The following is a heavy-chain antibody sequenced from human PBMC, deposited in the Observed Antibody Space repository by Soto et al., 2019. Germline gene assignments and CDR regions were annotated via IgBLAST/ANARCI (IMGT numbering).Heavy chain of an antibody. V-gene: IGHV4-31*02. J-gene: IGHJ5*02. CDR3: ARDLGYCSGGSCSHKNWFDP. CDR2: IYYSGST. CDR1: GGSISSGGYY. D-gene: IGHD2-15*01. Sequence: SITRTVSGGSISSGGYYWSWIRQHPGKGLEWIGYIYYSGSTYYNPSLKSRVTISVDTSKNQFSLKLSSVTAADTAVYYCARDLGYCSGGSCSHKNWFDPWGQGTLVTVSS.